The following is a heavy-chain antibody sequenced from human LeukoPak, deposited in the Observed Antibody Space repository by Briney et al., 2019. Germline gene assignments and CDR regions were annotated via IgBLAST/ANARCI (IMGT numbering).Heavy chain of an antibody. V-gene: IGHV1-2*02. D-gene: IGHD3-3*01. CDR2: INPKSGDT. CDR1: GYTFTGYY. J-gene: IGHJ4*02. Sequence: GASVKVSCKASGYTFTGYYMHWVRQAPGQGLEWMGWINPKSGDTHYAQKFQGRVTMTRDSSINAAYMELTRLRSDDTAVYYCARVKYDFWSGYYYYWGQGTLVTVSS. CDR3: ARVKYDFWSGYYYY.